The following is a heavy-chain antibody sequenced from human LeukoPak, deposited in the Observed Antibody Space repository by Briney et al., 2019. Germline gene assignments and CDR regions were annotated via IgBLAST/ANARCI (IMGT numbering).Heavy chain of an antibody. D-gene: IGHD1-26*01. V-gene: IGHV3-33*08. Sequence: GGSLRLSCAASGFTFSSYWMSWVRQAPGKGLEWVAVIWYDGSNKYYADSVKGRFTISRDNSKNTLYLQMNSLRAEDTAVYYCARDHGFSRWELATLHYFDYWGQGTLVTVSS. CDR3: ARDHGFSRWELATLHYFDY. CDR1: GFTFSSYW. CDR2: IWYDGSNK. J-gene: IGHJ4*02.